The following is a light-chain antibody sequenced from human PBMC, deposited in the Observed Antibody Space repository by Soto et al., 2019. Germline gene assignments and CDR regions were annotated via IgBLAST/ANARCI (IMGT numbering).Light chain of an antibody. V-gene: IGLV1-40*01. Sequence: QSVLTQPPSVSGAPGQRVTISCTGSSSNIGAGYYVHWYQQVPGTAPKLLIYGNSNRPSGVPDRFSGSNSGTSASLAITGLQAGDEADYYCQSYDSSLSGPNWVFGGGTKLTVL. CDR1: SSNIGAGYY. CDR3: QSYDSSLSGPNWV. CDR2: GNS. J-gene: IGLJ3*02.